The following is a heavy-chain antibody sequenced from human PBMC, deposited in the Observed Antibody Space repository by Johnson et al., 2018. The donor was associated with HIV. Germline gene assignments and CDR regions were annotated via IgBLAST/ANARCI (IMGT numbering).Heavy chain of an antibody. Sequence: VQLVESGGGLVQPGGSLRLSCAASGFTFSSYAMSWVRQAPGKGLECVANIKQDGSEKYYADSVKGRFTISRDNSKNTLYLQMNSLGAEDTAVYYCARDGGSTRGDAFDIWGKGTMVTVSS. V-gene: IGHV3-7*01. J-gene: IGHJ3*02. CDR3: ARDGGSTRGDAFDI. D-gene: IGHD1-26*01. CDR2: IKQDGSEK. CDR1: GFTFSSYA.